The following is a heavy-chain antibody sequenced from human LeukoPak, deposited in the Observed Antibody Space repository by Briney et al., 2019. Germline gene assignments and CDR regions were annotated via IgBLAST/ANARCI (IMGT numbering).Heavy chain of an antibody. CDR1: GYNFTTYY. CDR3: ARCGYYDSDPYDI. D-gene: IGHD3-22*01. V-gene: IGHV1-46*01. CDR2: INPSGGTT. Sequence: GASVKVSCKASGYNFTTYYIHWVRQAPGQGLEWMGIINPSGGTTNYAQKFQGRVTMTRDMSTSTVYMELSSLRSEDTAVYYCARCGYYDSDPYDIWGQGTMVTVSS. J-gene: IGHJ3*02.